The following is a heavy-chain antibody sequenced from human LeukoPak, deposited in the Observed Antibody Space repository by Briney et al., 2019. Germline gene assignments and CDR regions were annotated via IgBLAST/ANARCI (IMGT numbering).Heavy chain of an antibody. D-gene: IGHD3-9*01. CDR3: AKGDNNILTGYYNSFDS. Sequence: GGSLRLSCAASGFTFSSYAMSWIRQAPGKGLEWVSCISGSAISTYYADSVKGRFTISRDNSRNTLYLQMNSLRAEDTALFYCAKGDNNILTGYYNSFDSWGQGTLVTVSS. V-gene: IGHV3-23*01. CDR2: ISGSAIST. J-gene: IGHJ4*02. CDR1: GFTFSSYA.